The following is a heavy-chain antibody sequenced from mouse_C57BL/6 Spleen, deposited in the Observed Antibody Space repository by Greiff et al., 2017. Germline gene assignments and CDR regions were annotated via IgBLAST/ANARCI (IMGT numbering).Heavy chain of an antibody. V-gene: IGHV1-69*01. D-gene: IGHD2-3*01. J-gene: IGHJ2*01. Sequence: QVQLQQPGAELVMPGASVKLSCKASGYTFTSYWMHWVKQRPGQGLEWIGEIDPSDSSTNYNQKFKGKSTLTVDKSSSTAYMQLSSLTSEDSAVYYCARYALYDGYYWGQGTTLTVSS. CDR3: ARYALYDGYY. CDR1: GYTFTSYW. CDR2: IDPSDSST.